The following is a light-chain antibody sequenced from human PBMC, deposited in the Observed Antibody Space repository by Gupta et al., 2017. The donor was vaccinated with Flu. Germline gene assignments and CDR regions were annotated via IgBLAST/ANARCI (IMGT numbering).Light chain of an antibody. CDR1: SSNIGAGYG. CDR3: QSYDRSLKTYLV. CDR2: LID. J-gene: IGLJ2*01. Sequence: QSVLTQPPSVSGAPWRNVTISCAGNSSNIGAGYGVQWYQQVPGRAPKLLIFLIDNRPSGVPGRFSGSMSGSSASLGITGLQADDEANYYCQSYDRSLKTYLVFGGGTMLTVL. V-gene: IGLV1-40*01.